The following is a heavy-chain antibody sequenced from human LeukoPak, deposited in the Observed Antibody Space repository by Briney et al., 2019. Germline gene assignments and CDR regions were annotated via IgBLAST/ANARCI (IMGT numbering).Heavy chain of an antibody. CDR1: GLTFNNYA. CDR3: AKIHQNRVVVGAKRAFDI. J-gene: IGHJ3*02. CDR2: IGSSGGGT. Sequence: GGSLRLSCEASGLTFNNYAMHWVRQSSGKGLEWVSGIGSSGGGTYYADSVKGRFTISRDTSKDTVYLQMDSLRAEDTAIYYCAKIHQNRVVVGAKRAFDIWGQGTVVTVSS. V-gene: IGHV3-23*01. D-gene: IGHD2-15*01.